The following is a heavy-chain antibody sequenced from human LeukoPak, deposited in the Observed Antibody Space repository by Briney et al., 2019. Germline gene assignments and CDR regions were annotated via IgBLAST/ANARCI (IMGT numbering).Heavy chain of an antibody. Sequence: GGSLRLSCAASGFTFSSYEMNWVRQAPGKGLEWVSYISSSGSTIYYADSVKGRFTISRDNAKNSLYLQMNSLRAEDTAVYYCARAVYGSGSYYYYYYYMDVWGKGTTVTISS. V-gene: IGHV3-48*03. D-gene: IGHD3-10*01. J-gene: IGHJ6*03. CDR1: GFTFSSYE. CDR2: ISSSGSTI. CDR3: ARAVYGSGSYYYYYYYMDV.